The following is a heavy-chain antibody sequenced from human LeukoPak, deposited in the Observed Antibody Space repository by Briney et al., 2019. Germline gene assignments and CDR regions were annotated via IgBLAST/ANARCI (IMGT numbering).Heavy chain of an antibody. CDR3: ARSLHGERSGSYRPFDY. D-gene: IGHD1-26*01. CDR1: GGTFSSYA. Sequence: SVKVSCKASGGTFSSYAISWVRQAPGQGLEWMRGIIPIFGTANYAQKFQGRVTITADESTSTAYMELSSLRSEDTAVYYCARSLHGERSGSYRPFDYWGQGTLVTVSS. CDR2: IIPIFGTA. V-gene: IGHV1-69*13. J-gene: IGHJ4*02.